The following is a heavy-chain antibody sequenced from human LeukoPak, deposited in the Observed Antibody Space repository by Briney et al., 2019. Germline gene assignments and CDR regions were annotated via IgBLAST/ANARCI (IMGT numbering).Heavy chain of an antibody. V-gene: IGHV3-30*03. CDR1: GFTFSSYG. Sequence: PGGSLRLSCAASGFTFSSYGMHWVRQAPGKGLEWVAVISYDGSNKYYADSVKGRFTISRDNSKNTLYLQMNSLRAEDTAVYYCARPQGGYDSSGYYYYWFDPWGQGTLVTVSS. J-gene: IGHJ5*02. CDR2: ISYDGSNK. D-gene: IGHD3-22*01. CDR3: ARPQGGYDSSGYYYYWFDP.